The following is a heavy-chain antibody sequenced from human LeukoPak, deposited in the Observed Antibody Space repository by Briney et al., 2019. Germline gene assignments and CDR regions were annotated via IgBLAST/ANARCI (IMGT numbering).Heavy chain of an antibody. CDR1: GVSISSGGYY. CDR2: IYYSGST. Sequence: SETLCLTCTVSGVSISSGGYYWSWIRQHPGKGLEWIGYIYYSGSTYYNPYLKSRVTISVDTSKNQFSLKLSSVTAADTAVYYCAGGLQSNYYYGMDVWGQGTTVTVSS. D-gene: IGHD4-11*01. V-gene: IGHV4-31*03. CDR3: AGGLQSNYYYGMDV. J-gene: IGHJ6*02.